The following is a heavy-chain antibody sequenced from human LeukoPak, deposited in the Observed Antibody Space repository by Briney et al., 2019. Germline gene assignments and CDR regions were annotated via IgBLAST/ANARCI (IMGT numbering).Heavy chain of an antibody. CDR2: INPNKDGT. J-gene: IGHJ4*02. V-gene: IGHV1-2*02. CDR1: GFTFTGYY. CDR3: ARAERELLDY. D-gene: IGHD1-26*01. Sequence: PSVTVSCKASGFTFTGYYIHWVRQAPGQGLEWMGWINPNKDGTKYAQRIQGRVTLTIDTSISTAYMELRSLRSDDTAVFYCARAERELLDYWGQGTLVTVSS.